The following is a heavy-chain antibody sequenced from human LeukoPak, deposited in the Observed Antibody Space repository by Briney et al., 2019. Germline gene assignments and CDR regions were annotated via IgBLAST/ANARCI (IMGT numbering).Heavy chain of an antibody. CDR3: ARDPFLDP. CDR1: GGSISSGSYY. Sequence: MTSETLSLTCTVYGGSISSGSYYWSWIRQPAGKGLEWIGRIYTSGSTNYNPSLKSRVTISVDTSKNQFSLKLSSVTAADTAAYYCARDPFLDPWGQGTMVTVSS. CDR2: IYTSGST. V-gene: IGHV4-61*02. D-gene: IGHD2/OR15-2a*01. J-gene: IGHJ5*02.